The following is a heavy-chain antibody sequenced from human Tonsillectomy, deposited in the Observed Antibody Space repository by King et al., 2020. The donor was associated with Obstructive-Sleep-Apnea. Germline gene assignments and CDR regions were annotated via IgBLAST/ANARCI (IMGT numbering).Heavy chain of an antibody. CDR2: INHSGST. J-gene: IGHJ6*02. CDR3: ARGHNWNNYYYGMDV. CDR1: GGSFSGYY. V-gene: IGHV4-34*01. Sequence: VQLLQWGAGLLKPSETLSLTCAVYGGSFSGYYWSWIRQPPGKGLEWIGEINHSGSTNYNPSLKSRVTILVDTSKNKFSLKMSSVTAADTAVYYWARGHNWNNYYYGMDVWGQGTTVTVSS. D-gene: IGHD1/OR15-1a*01.